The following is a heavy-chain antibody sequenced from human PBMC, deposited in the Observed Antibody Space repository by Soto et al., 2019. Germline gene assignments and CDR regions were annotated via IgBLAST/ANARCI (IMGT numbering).Heavy chain of an antibody. CDR3: ATPLRFVEWPHYYYSYGMDV. Sequence: EVQLLESGGGLVQPGGSLRLSCAASGFTFSSYAMSWVRQAPGKGLEWVSGISGSGGSTYYADSVKGRFTISRDNSKNTLYLQMNSLRAEDTAVYYCATPLRFVEWPHYYYSYGMDVWGQGTTVTVSS. V-gene: IGHV3-23*01. CDR1: GFTFSSYA. CDR2: ISGSGGST. J-gene: IGHJ6*02. D-gene: IGHD3-3*01.